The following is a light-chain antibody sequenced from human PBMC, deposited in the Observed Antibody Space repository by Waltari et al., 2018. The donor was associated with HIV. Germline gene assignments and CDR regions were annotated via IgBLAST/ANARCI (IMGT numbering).Light chain of an antibody. CDR1: TSEVVGYNY. V-gene: IGLV2-23*02. J-gene: IGLJ2*01. CDR2: DVS. CDR3: CSYAGSSTLV. Sequence: QSARTQPASVSGSPGQSITISCTGTTSEVVGYNYVSWYQQHPGKAPKLMIYDVSKRPSGVSNRFSGSKSGNTASLTISGLQAEDEADYYCCSYAGSSTLVFGGGTKLTVL.